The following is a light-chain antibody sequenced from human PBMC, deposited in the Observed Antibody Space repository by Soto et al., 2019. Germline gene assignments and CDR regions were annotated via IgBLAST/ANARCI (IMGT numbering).Light chain of an antibody. V-gene: IGKV4-1*01. J-gene: IGKJ4*01. CDR2: WAS. CDR1: QSVLYSSNNKNY. Sequence: DIVMTQSPDSLAVSLGERATVNCKSSQSVLYSSNNKNYLAWYQQKPGQPPKLLIFWASTRDSGVPDRFSGSGSETDFTLTISSLQAEDVAVYYCQQYYSTPRTFGGGTKVEIK. CDR3: QQYYSTPRT.